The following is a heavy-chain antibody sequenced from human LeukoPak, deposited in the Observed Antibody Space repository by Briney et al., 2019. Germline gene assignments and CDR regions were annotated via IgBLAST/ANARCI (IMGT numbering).Heavy chain of an antibody. Sequence: PGGSLRLSCAASGFTFSSYAMSWVRQAPGKGLEWVSAISGSGGSTCYADSVKGRFTISRDNSKNTLYLQMNSLRAEDTAVYYCAKVYPNFIAADITRFDYWGQGTLVTVSS. J-gene: IGHJ4*02. CDR3: AKVYPNFIAADITRFDY. CDR1: GFTFSSYA. D-gene: IGHD6-6*01. CDR2: ISGSGGST. V-gene: IGHV3-23*01.